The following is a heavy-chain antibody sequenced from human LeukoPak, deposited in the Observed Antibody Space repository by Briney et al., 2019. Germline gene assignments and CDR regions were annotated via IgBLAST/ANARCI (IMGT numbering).Heavy chain of an antibody. CDR1: GYTLTELP. CDR3: ATAYSSGPHWFDP. D-gene: IGHD6-19*01. J-gene: IGHJ5*02. CDR2: FDPEDGET. Sequence: ASVKVSCKVPGYTLTELPMHWVRQAPGKGLEWMGGFDPEDGETIYAQKFQGRVTMTEDTSTDTAYMELSSLRSEDTAVYYCATAYSSGPHWFDPWGQGTLVTVSS. V-gene: IGHV1-24*01.